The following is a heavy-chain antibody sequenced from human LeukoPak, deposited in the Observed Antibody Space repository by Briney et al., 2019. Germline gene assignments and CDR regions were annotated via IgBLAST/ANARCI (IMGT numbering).Heavy chain of an antibody. CDR3: ARVASWIQRHFDY. J-gene: IGHJ4*02. V-gene: IGHV3-53*01. CDR1: GFTVSSNY. CDR2: IYSGGST. Sequence: GGSLRLSCAASGFTVSSNYMSWVRQAPGKGLEWVSVIYSGGSTYYADSVKGQFTISRDNSRNTLYLQINSLRAEDTAVYYCARVASWIQRHFDYWGQGAPVTVSS. D-gene: IGHD5-18*01.